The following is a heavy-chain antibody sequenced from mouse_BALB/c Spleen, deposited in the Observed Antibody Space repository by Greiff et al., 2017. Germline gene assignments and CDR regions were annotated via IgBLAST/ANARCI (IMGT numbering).Heavy chain of an antibody. D-gene: IGHD1-2*01. CDR2: INPSTGYT. V-gene: IGHV1-7*01. Sequence: QVQLQQSGAELAKPGASVKMSCKASGYTFTSYWMHWVKQRPGQGLEWIGYINPSTGYTEYNQKFKDKATLTADKSSSTAYMQLSSLTSEDSAVYYCASSGTTAIYYFDYWGQGTTLTVSS. CDR3: ASSGTTAIYYFDY. CDR1: GYTFTSYW. J-gene: IGHJ2*01.